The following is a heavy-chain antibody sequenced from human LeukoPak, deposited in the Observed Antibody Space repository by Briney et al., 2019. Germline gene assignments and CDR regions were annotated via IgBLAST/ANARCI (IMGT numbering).Heavy chain of an antibody. CDR2: IIPIFGTA. V-gene: IGHV1-69*06. Sequence: ASVKVSCKPSGGTFSIYAISWVRQAPGQGLEWMGGIIPIFGTANYAQKFQGRVTITADKSTSTAYMGLSSLRSEDTAMYYCARVGSRHCSSTSCLDYWGQGTLVTVSS. CDR3: ARVGSRHCSSTSCLDY. D-gene: IGHD2-2*01. CDR1: GGTFSIYA. J-gene: IGHJ4*02.